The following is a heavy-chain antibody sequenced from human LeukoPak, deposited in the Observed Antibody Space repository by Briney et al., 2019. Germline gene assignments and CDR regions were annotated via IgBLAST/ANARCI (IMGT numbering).Heavy chain of an antibody. V-gene: IGHV3-23*01. CDR2: ISGSGGST. Sequence: GRSLRLSCAASGFTFSSYAMSWVRQAPGKGLEWVSAISGSGGSTYYEDSVEGRFTISRDNSKNTLSLHMTSLRTEDTAVYYCSRRTRNNYFDYWGQGTLVTVSS. CDR1: GFTFSSYA. J-gene: IGHJ4*02. D-gene: IGHD1/OR15-1a*01. CDR3: SRRTRNNYFDY.